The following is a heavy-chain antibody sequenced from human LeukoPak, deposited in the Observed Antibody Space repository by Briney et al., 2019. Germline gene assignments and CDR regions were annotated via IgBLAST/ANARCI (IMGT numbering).Heavy chain of an antibody. CDR3: AKGDYGDSSGYYYGMAV. J-gene: IGHJ6*02. CDR1: GFTFDDYT. D-gene: IGHD4-17*01. Sequence: GGSLRLSCAASGFTFDDYTMHWGRQAPGKGLEWVSLISGDGGSTYYADSAKGRFTIPRDNCKNSLYLQMNSLRTEDTALYYCAKGDYGDSSGYYYGMAVWGQGTTVTVSS. V-gene: IGHV3-43*01. CDR2: ISGDGGST.